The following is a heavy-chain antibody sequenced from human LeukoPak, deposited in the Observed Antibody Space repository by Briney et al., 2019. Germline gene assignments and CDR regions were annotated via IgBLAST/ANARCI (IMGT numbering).Heavy chain of an antibody. Sequence: GGSLRLSCAASVFTFSSYSMKWVRQAPGGGLEWVSSISSSSSYIYYADSVKGRFTISRDNAKNSLYLQINSLRAEDTAVYYCARDGYSSSWYDYYYMDVWGKGTTVTVSS. CDR2: ISSSSSYI. V-gene: IGHV3-21*01. J-gene: IGHJ6*03. CDR1: VFTFSSYS. CDR3: ARDGYSSSWYDYYYMDV. D-gene: IGHD6-13*01.